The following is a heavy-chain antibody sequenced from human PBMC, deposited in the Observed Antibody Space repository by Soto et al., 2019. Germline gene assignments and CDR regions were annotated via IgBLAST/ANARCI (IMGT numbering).Heavy chain of an antibody. V-gene: IGHV3-23*01. Sequence: EVQLWESGGGLVQPGGSLRLSCAVSGFTFSSHVMSWVRQAPRKGLEWVSAISGTGGTYYADSVKGRFTISRDNSKNALYLQMNNLRDEDSSVYYCAKDRRGAYCSGGICYSPDYWGQGTLVIVSS. CDR3: AKDRRGAYCSGGICYSPDY. CDR1: GFTFSSHV. J-gene: IGHJ4*02. CDR2: ISGTGGT. D-gene: IGHD2-15*01.